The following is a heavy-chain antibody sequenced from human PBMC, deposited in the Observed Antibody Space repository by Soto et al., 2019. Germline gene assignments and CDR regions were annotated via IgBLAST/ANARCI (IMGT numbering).Heavy chain of an antibody. J-gene: IGHJ4*02. D-gene: IGHD6-13*01. CDR3: ATRDTSRFY. Sequence: QVQLQESGPGLVKPSGTLSLTCAVSGVSISSHDWWTWVRQTPGKGLEWIGESHQSGNTHYISCLESRVTISLDKSKNQFSLNLSSVTVADTAVYFCATRDTSRFYCGQGTLVTVSS. V-gene: IGHV4-4*02. CDR2: SHQSGNT. CDR1: GVSISSHDW.